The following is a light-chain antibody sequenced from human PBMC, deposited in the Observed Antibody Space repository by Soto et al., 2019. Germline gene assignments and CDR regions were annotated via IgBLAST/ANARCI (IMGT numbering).Light chain of an antibody. CDR3: SSYAGSNIVI. CDR2: EVT. V-gene: IGLV2-8*01. CDR1: SSDVGGYNY. J-gene: IGLJ2*01. Sequence: QSALTQPPSASGSPGQSVTISCTGTSSDVGGYNYVSWYQQHPGKAPKLMIYEVTQRPSGVPDRFSGSKSGSTASLTVSGLQGGDEADYYCSSYAGSNIVIFGGGTKLTVL.